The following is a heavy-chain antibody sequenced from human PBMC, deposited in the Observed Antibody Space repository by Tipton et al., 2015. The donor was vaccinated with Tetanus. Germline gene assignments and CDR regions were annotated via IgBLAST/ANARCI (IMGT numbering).Heavy chain of an antibody. V-gene: IGHV4-30-2*01. CDR1: GGSISSGGYS. J-gene: IGHJ4*01. CDR3: GRGTDAYKSGNY. Sequence: TLSLTCAVSGGSISSGGYSWSWIRQPPGKGLEWIGEIHPSGITDYNPSLKSRVIISVDTSKNQFSLKLSSVTAADSALYFCGRGTDAYKSGNYWGQGTLVTVSS. D-gene: IGHD5-24*01. CDR2: IHPSGIT.